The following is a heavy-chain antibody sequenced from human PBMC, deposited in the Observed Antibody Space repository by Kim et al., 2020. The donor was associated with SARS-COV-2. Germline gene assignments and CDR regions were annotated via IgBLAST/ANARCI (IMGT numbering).Heavy chain of an antibody. CDR1: GFAFSNYG. D-gene: IGHD2-21*02. J-gene: IGHJ4*02. CDR2: IWSDGRNT. Sequence: GGSLRLSCAASGFAFSNYGMHWVRQAPGKGLEWVAVIWSDGRNTYYADSVKGRFTISRDNSKNTLYLQINSLRVEDTAVYYCARDGLYCGGDCQLGGSFDYWGQGTLVTVSS. V-gene: IGHV3-33*01. CDR3: ARDGLYCGGDCQLGGSFDY.